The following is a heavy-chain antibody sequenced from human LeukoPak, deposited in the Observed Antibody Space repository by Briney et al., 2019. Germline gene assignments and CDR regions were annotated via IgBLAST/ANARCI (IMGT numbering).Heavy chain of an antibody. CDR3: ARDLSMDIVATGNDAFDI. Sequence: GGSLRLSCAASGFTFSSYWMSWVRQAPGKGLEWVANIKQDGSEKYYVDSVKGRFTISRDNAKNSLYLQMNSLRAEDTAVYYCARDLSMDIVATGNDAFDIWGQGTMVTVSS. CDR1: GFTFSSYW. V-gene: IGHV3-7*01. CDR2: IKQDGSEK. J-gene: IGHJ3*02. D-gene: IGHD5-12*01.